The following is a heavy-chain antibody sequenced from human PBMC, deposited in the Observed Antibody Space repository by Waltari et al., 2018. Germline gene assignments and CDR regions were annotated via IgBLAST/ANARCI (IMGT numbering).Heavy chain of an antibody. V-gene: IGHV3-7*01. CDR1: GFTFSSSW. D-gene: IGHD1-7*01. Sequence: EVQLVESGGGLVQHGGSLRLSCVASGFTFSSSWMSWVRQAPGKGLEWVANTNEDGTAKHYVDSVKGRFTISRDNAKNSLYLQMSDLRAEDTAVYYCARHWNWAWDYWGQGTLVTVSS. J-gene: IGHJ4*02. CDR3: ARHWNWAWDY. CDR2: TNEDGTAK.